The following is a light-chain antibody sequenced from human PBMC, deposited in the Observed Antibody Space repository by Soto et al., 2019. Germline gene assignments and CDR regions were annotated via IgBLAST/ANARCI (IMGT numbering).Light chain of an antibody. Sequence: DIQLTQSPSFLSASVGDRVTITCRASQDITSYLAWYQQKPGKAPKLLIYAASTLQSGVPPRFSGSESGTDFALPIRSLLPEDFATYYCQQLNNYPLTFGGGTKVEIK. CDR1: QDITSY. V-gene: IGKV1-9*01. CDR2: AAS. J-gene: IGKJ4*01. CDR3: QQLNNYPLT.